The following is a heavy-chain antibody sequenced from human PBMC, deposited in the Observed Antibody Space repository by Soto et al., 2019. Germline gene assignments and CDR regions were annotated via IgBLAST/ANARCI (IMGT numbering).Heavy chain of an antibody. Sequence: QGRLVQSGAEVKRPGASVKVSCKASGYTFTSYDINWVRQATGQGLEWMGWMNPNSGNTGYAQKFQGRVTMTRNTSINTAYMELRSLRSEETAVYYCGRTRLWFGELPLNPYYCYMVVCGKGTTVTVSS. J-gene: IGHJ6*03. CDR3: GRTRLWFGELPLNPYYCYMVV. CDR2: MNPNSGNT. CDR1: GYTFTSYD. D-gene: IGHD3-10*01. V-gene: IGHV1-8*01.